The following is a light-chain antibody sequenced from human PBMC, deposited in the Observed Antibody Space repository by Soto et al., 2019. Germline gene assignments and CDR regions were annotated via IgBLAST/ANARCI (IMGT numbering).Light chain of an antibody. J-gene: IGLJ2*01. CDR3: QTWGTGIHVV. V-gene: IGLV4-69*01. CDR2: LDSDGSH. CDR1: SGHSSYA. Sequence: VLTQSPSASASLGASVKLTCTLSSGHSSYAIAWHQQQPEKGPRYLMKLDSDGSHTKGDAIPDRFSGSSSGAERYLTISSRQSEDEADYYCQTWGTGIHVVFGGGTKLTVL.